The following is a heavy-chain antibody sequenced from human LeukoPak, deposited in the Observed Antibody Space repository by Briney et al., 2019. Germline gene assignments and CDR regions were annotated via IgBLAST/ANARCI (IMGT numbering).Heavy chain of an antibody. CDR2: IYYRGST. CDR3: ARRRYYDSTGYLD. V-gene: IGHV4-39*01. J-gene: IGHJ1*01. D-gene: IGHD3-22*01. CDR1: GDSISSSSYY. Sequence: SETLSLACTISGDSISSSSYYWGWIRQPPGKGLEWIGDIYYRGSTYYNPSLKSRVSISIDTSNNQFSLTLNSVTAADTALYFCARRRYYDSTGYLDWGQGTLVTVSS.